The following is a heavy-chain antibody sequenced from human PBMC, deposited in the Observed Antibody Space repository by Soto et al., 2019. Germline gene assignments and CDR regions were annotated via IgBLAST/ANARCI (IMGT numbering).Heavy chain of an antibody. CDR2: IIPICGTA. CDR3: ASGRYDYVWGSYRHESFDY. J-gene: IGHJ4*02. V-gene: IGHV1-69*12. D-gene: IGHD3-16*02. Sequence: QVQLVQSGAEVKKPGSSVKVSCKASGGTFSSYAISWVRQAPGQGLEWMGGIIPICGTANYAQKFQGRVTITADESTSTAYMELSSLRSEDTAVYYCASGRYDYVWGSYRHESFDYWGQGTLVTVSS. CDR1: GGTFSSYA.